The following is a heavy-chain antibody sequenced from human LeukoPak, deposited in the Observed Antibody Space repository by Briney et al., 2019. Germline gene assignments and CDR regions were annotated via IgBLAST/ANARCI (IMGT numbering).Heavy chain of an antibody. CDR1: GGSISSYY. D-gene: IGHD5-18*01. Sequence: SETLSLTCTVSGGSISSYYWSWIRQPPGKGLEWIGYIYYSGSTNYNPSLKSRVTISVDTSKNQFSLKLSSVTAADTAVYYCARGVDTAMAGGDAFDIWGQGTMVTVSS. V-gene: IGHV4-59*01. CDR3: ARGVDTAMAGGDAFDI. J-gene: IGHJ3*02. CDR2: IYYSGST.